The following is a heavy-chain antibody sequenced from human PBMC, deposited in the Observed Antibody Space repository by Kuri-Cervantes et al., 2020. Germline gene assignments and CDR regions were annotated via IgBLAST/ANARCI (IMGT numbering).Heavy chain of an antibody. CDR1: GGSISSGDYY. Sequence: SETLSLTCTVSGGSISSGDYYWSWIRQPPGKGLEWIGYIYYSGSTYYNPSLKSRVTISVDRSKNQFSLKLSSVTAADTAVYYCARVFGTIFEPFFDYWGQGTTVTVSS. CDR3: ARVFGTIFEPFFDY. V-gene: IGHV4-30-4*01. CDR2: IYYSGST. D-gene: IGHD3-3*01. J-gene: IGHJ4*03.